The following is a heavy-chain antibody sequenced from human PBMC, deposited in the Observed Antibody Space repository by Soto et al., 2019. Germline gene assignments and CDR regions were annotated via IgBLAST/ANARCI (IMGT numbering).Heavy chain of an antibody. D-gene: IGHD1-26*01. CDR1: GGTSSSYA. J-gene: IGHJ4*02. V-gene: IGHV1-69*12. CDR3: ARERDPSGSYSEGFDY. Sequence: QVQLVQSGAEVKKPGSSVKVSCKASGGTSSSYAISWVRQAPGQGLEWMGGIIPIFGTADYAQKFQGRVTITAAESTSTAYMELSSLRSEDTAVYYCARERDPSGSYSEGFDYWGQGTLVTVSS. CDR2: IIPIFGTA.